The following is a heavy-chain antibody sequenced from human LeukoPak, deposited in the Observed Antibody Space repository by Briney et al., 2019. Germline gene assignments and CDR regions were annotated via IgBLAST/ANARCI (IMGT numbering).Heavy chain of an antibody. Sequence: PGGSLRLSCAASGFTFSSYWMHWVRQAPGKGLVWVSRINSDESSTTYADSVKGRFTISRDNAKNTLYLQMNSLRVADTAVYYCVKGGYYLLNAFDMWGQGTIVTVSS. CDR3: VKGGYYLLNAFDM. CDR1: GFTFSSYW. CDR2: INSDESST. V-gene: IGHV3-74*01. D-gene: IGHD3-22*01. J-gene: IGHJ3*02.